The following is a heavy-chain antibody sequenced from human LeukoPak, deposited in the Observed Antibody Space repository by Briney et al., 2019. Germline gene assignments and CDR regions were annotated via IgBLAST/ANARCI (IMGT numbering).Heavy chain of an antibody. CDR2: INHSGST. J-gene: IGHJ4*02. D-gene: IGHD5-18*01. V-gene: IGHV4-34*01. Sequence: SETLSLTCIVSGGPISGYYWSWIRQPPGKGLGWIGEINHSGSTNYNPSLKSRVTISVDTSKNQFSLKLSSVTAADTAVYYCARGHTAMVPFDYWGQGTLVTVSS. CDR3: ARGHTAMVPFDY. CDR1: GGPISGYY.